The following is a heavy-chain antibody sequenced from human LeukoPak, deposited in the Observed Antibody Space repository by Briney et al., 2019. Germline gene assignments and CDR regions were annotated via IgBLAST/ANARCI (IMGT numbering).Heavy chain of an antibody. CDR3: ARDGYDSSGYPFDP. CDR2: IYSDGST. CDR1: EFIVSSNY. D-gene: IGHD3-22*01. J-gene: IGHJ5*02. V-gene: IGHV3-66*01. Sequence: GGSLRLSCAASEFIVSSNYMTWVRQAPGKGLEWVSVIYSDGSTYYADSVKGRFTISRDNSKNTLYLQMNSLRAEDTAVYYCARDGYDSSGYPFDPWGQGTLVAVSS.